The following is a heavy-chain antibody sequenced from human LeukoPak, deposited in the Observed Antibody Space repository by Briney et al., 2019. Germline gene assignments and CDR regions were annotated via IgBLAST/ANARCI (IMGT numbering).Heavy chain of an antibody. CDR3: ARGSGTYYYDSGGYLNWFDP. V-gene: IGHV4-39*01. Sequence: PSETLSLTCTVSGGPISRSTYYWGWIRQPPGKGLEWIETVYYTGSTYYNPSLKSRVTISEDTSRNQFSLRLTSVTAADTAVYYCARGSGTYYYDSGGYLNWFDPWGQGILVTVSS. J-gene: IGHJ5*02. D-gene: IGHD3-22*01. CDR1: GGPISRSTYY. CDR2: VYYTGST.